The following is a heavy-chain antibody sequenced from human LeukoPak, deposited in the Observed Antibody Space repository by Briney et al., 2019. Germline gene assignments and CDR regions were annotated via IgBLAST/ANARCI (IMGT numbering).Heavy chain of an antibody. Sequence: PSETLSLTCTVSGGSINSASWTWIRQPPGKGLEWMGFTSYTGSTSYNPSLGSRVTMAVDTSSNQFSLDLSSVTAADTAVYYCARVGCSGGSCYPDYWGQGTLVTVSS. CDR3: ARVGCSGGSCYPDY. D-gene: IGHD2-15*01. CDR2: TSYTGST. CDR1: GGSINSAS. V-gene: IGHV4-59*01. J-gene: IGHJ4*02.